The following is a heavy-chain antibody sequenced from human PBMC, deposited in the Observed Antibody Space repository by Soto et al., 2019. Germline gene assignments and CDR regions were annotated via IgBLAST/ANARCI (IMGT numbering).Heavy chain of an antibody. CDR3: AKVRLMVYASPFDY. CDR2: ISGSGGST. J-gene: IGHJ4*02. D-gene: IGHD2-8*01. Sequence: GGSLRLSCAASGFTFSSYAMSWVRQAPGKGLEWVSAISGSGGSTYYADSVKGRFTISSDNSKNTLYLQMNSLRAEDTAVYYCAKVRLMVYASPFDYWGQGTLVTVSS. CDR1: GFTFSSYA. V-gene: IGHV3-23*01.